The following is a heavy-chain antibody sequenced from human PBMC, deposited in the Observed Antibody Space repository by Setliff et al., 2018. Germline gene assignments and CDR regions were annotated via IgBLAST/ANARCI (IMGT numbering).Heavy chain of an antibody. CDR2: IKSKAYGGTT. J-gene: IGHJ6*02. Sequence: GGSLRLSCAASGFTFSSYAMSWVRQAPGKGLEWVGFIKSKAYGGTTEYAASVKGRFTISRDYSRNIAYVQMNSLKTEDTAVYYCTRDSYGSYYYGMDVWGQGTTVTVSS. V-gene: IGHV3-49*04. D-gene: IGHD5-18*01. CDR1: GFTFSSYA. CDR3: TRDSYGSYYYGMDV.